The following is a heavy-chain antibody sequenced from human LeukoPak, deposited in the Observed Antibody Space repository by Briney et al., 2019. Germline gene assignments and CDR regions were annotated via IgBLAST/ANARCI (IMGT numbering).Heavy chain of an antibody. D-gene: IGHD3-10*01. CDR1: GLTVSSNY. CDR3: ARDFTYGSGSFDY. Sequence: GGSLRLSCAASGLTVSSNYMSWVRQAPGKGLEWVSVIYSGGSTYYADSVKGRFTISRDNSKNTLYLQMNSLRAEDTAVYYCARDFTYGSGSFDYWGQGTLVTVSS. J-gene: IGHJ4*02. CDR2: IYSGGST. V-gene: IGHV3-53*01.